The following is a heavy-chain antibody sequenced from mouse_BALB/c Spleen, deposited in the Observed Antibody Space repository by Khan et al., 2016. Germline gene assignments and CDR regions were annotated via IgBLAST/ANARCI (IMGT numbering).Heavy chain of an antibody. J-gene: IGHJ4*01. CDR2: IWRGGST. CDR3: AKRYYGSYAMDY. V-gene: IGHV2-5*01. CDR1: GFSLTSYG. D-gene: IGHD1-1*01. Sequence: QMQLEESGPGLVQPSQSLSITCTVSGFSLTSYGVHWVRQSPGKGLEWLGVIWRGGSTDYNAAFMSRLSITKDNSKSQVFFKMNSLQADDTAIYYSAKRYYGSYAMDYWGQGTSVTVSS.